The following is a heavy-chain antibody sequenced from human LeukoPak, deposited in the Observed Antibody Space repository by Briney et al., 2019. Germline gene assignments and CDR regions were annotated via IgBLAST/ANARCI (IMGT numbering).Heavy chain of an antibody. V-gene: IGHV4-34*01. CDR1: GGSFSGYY. CDR2: INHSGST. Sequence: KPTDTLSLTCAVYGGSFSGYYWSWIRQPPGKGLEWIGEINHSGSTNYNPSLKSRVTISVDTSKNQFSLKLSSVTAADTAVYYCARVNGEVHAFDIWGQGTMATVSS. D-gene: IGHD3-10*01. J-gene: IGHJ3*02. CDR3: ARVNGEVHAFDI.